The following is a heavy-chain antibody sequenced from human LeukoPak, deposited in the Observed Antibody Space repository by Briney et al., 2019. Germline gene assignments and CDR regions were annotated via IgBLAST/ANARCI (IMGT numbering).Heavy chain of an antibody. CDR3: AKEGDTAMVDGGGY. Sequence: GGSLKLSCAASGFIFSSFGMHRVRQSPGKGLEWVAFMRYDGGNKYYADSVKGRFTISRDNSKNTLYLQMNSLRAEDTAIYYCAKEGDTAMVDGGGYWGQGTLVTVSS. D-gene: IGHD5-18*01. CDR2: MRYDGGNK. J-gene: IGHJ4*02. CDR1: GFIFSSFG. V-gene: IGHV3-30*02.